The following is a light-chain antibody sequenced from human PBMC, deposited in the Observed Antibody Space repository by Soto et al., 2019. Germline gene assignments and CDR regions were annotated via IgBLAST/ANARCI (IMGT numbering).Light chain of an antibody. CDR1: LPISNY. V-gene: IGKV1-27*01. Sequence: IPMTQSPSSLSASVGYRFTITCRASLPISNYLAWYQQKPGKIPNLLIYAASTLQAGVPSRFSGSGSGTDFTLTICFFQPEDVVRYCCQEYDIARLSFGGGAKVDI. CDR3: QEYDIARLS. J-gene: IGKJ4*01. CDR2: AAS.